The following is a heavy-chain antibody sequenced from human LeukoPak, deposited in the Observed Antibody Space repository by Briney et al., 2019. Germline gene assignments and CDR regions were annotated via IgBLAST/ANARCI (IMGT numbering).Heavy chain of an antibody. V-gene: IGHV4-61*01. CDR3: AREETVTGYFDY. Sequence: PSETLSLTCTVSGGSVSSGSYYWSWIRQPPGKGLEGVGYIYYSGSTNYNPSLKSRVTISVDTSKNQFSLKLSSVTAADTAVYYCAREETVTGYFDYWGQGTLVTVPS. D-gene: IGHD4-17*01. J-gene: IGHJ4*02. CDR1: GGSVSSGSYY. CDR2: IYYSGST.